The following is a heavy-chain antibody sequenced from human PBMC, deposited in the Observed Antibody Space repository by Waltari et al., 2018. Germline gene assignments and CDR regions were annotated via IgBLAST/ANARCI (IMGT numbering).Heavy chain of an antibody. D-gene: IGHD1-26*01. CDR1: GYTFTSYN. Sequence: QVQLVQSGSALKKPGASVKVSCKASGYTFTSYNLNWLRQAPGQGLDWMGWINTNTGNPTYVQDFTGRFVFSLDTSVSTAYLQISSLKAEDTAVYYCVRERWSGSTSPPGYWGQGTPVTVSS. CDR2: INTNTGNP. V-gene: IGHV7-4-1*02. J-gene: IGHJ4*02. CDR3: VRERWSGSTSPPGY.